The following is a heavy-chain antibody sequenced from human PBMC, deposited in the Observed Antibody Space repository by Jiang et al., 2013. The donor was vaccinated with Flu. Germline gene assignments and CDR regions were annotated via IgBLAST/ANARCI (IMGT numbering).Heavy chain of an antibody. Sequence: LLKPSETLSLTCTVSSGSISTYYWSWIRQPAGKGLEWIGRISTSGGTDYNPSLKSRVTLSVDMSKNQFSLKVTTVTAADTAVYYCARGGVSNNWFDPWGQGTQVIVSS. D-gene: IGHD3-3*01. J-gene: IGHJ5*02. CDR1: SGSISTYY. V-gene: IGHV4-4*07. CDR2: ISTSGGT. CDR3: ARGGVSNNWFDP.